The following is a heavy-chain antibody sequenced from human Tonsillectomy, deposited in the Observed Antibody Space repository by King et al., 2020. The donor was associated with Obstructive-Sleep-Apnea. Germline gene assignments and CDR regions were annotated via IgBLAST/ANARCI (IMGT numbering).Heavy chain of an antibody. J-gene: IGHJ4*02. CDR3: SRDGPYASGWDFDS. V-gene: IGHV3-11*01. Sequence: VQLVESGGGLVRPGGSLRLACAASGFTLSDYFMSWIRQVPGKGLEWNSYISSSGNTIYHAYSVKGRFTISRDNAKNSQYLQMNSLRAEDTAVYYWSRDGPYASGWDFDSWGQGTLVTVSS. CDR2: ISSSGNTI. CDR1: GFTLSDYF. D-gene: IGHD6-19*01.